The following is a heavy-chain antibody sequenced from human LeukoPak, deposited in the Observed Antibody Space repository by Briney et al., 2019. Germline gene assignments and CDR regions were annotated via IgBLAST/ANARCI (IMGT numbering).Heavy chain of an antibody. D-gene: IGHD2-15*01. J-gene: IGHJ4*02. V-gene: IGHV4-39*07. Sequence: PSETLSLTCTVSGGSISTETDYWGWIRQPPGKGLEWIGSIYYNENTYYTPSLKSRLTMSLDTSKSQFSLKLTSVTDADAAVYYCARDCSGGNCYLGVIDYWGQGTQVIVSS. CDR2: IYYNENT. CDR1: GGSISTETDY. CDR3: ARDCSGGNCYLGVIDY.